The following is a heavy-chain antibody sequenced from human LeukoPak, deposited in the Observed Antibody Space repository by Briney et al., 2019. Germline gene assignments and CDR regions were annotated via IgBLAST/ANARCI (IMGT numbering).Heavy chain of an antibody. Sequence: GGSLRLSCAASGFTFDDYAMHWVRQAPGKGLEWVSGISWNSGSIGYADSVKGRFTISRDNAKNSLYLQMNSLRAEDTALYYCAKDDYGDHSFDHWGQGTLVTVSS. CDR2: ISWNSGSI. V-gene: IGHV3-9*01. CDR3: AKDDYGDHSFDH. J-gene: IGHJ4*02. CDR1: GFTFDDYA. D-gene: IGHD4-17*01.